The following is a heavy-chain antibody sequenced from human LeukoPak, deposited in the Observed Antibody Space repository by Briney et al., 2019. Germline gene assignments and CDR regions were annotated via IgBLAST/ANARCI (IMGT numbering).Heavy chain of an antibody. D-gene: IGHD3-10*01. J-gene: IGHJ5*02. V-gene: IGHV4-30-2*06. CDR2: IYDRGPA. Sequence: SETLSLTCTVSGGAIASGGYSWNWIRQSPGKGLEWIGCIYDRGPAYYNPSLKGRFTISVDRPKNQFFLSVTSLTAADTAVYYCARSRQASGLLSSWGQGTPVVVSS. CDR3: ARSRQASGLLSS. CDR1: GGAIASGGYS.